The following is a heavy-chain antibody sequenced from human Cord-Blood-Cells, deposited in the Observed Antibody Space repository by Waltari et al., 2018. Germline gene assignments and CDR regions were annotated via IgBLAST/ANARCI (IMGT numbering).Heavy chain of an antibody. Sequence: QVQLVQSGAEVKKPRASVQVSCKASGYTFTGYYMHWGRQAPGPGLEWMGWINPNSGGTNYAQKFQGRVTMTRDTSISTAYMELSRLRSDDTAVYYCARGGGIAAAGTDYWGQGTLVTVSS. J-gene: IGHJ4*02. CDR3: ARGGGIAAAGTDY. D-gene: IGHD6-13*01. V-gene: IGHV1-2*02. CDR2: INPNSGGT. CDR1: GYTFTGYY.